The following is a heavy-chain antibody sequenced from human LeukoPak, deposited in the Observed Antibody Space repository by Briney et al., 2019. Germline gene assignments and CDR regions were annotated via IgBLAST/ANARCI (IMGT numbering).Heavy chain of an antibody. CDR2: IIPIFGTA. CDR1: GGTFSSYA. J-gene: IGHJ5*02. CDR3: ARDLRYYYDSSGYYYFDP. Sequence: SVKVSCKASGGTFSSYAISWVRQAPGQGLEWMGRIIPIFGTANYAQKFQGRVTITTDESTSTAYMELSSLRSEDTAVYYCARDLRYYYDSSGYYYFDPWGQGTLVTDSS. D-gene: IGHD3-22*01. V-gene: IGHV1-69*05.